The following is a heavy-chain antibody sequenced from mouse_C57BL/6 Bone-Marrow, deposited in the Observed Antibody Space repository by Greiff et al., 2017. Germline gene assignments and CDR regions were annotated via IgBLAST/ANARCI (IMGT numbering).Heavy chain of an antibody. CDR2: IYPGDGDT. CDR3: ARGAY. J-gene: IGHJ3*01. CDR1: GYEFSSYW. V-gene: IGHV1-80*01. Sequence: VMLVESGAELVKPGASVKISCKASGYEFSSYWMNWVKQRPGKGLEWIGQIYPGDGDTNYNEKFKAKATLTADKSSSTAYMQLSSLTSEDSAVYFCARGAYWGQGTLVTVSA.